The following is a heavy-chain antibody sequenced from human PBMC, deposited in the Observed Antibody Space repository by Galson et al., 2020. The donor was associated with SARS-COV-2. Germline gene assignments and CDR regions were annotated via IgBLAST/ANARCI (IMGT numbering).Heavy chain of an antibody. CDR3: AREGYNWNDSYFDY. J-gene: IGHJ4*02. CDR1: GFTFSSYG. V-gene: IGHV3-33*01. D-gene: IGHD1-20*01. CDR2: IWYAGSNK. Sequence: GESLKISCAASGFTFSSYGMHWVRQAPGKGLEWVAVIWYAGSNKYYADSVKGRFTISRDNSKNTLYLQMNSLRAEDTAVYYCAREGYNWNDSYFDYWGQGTLVTVSS.